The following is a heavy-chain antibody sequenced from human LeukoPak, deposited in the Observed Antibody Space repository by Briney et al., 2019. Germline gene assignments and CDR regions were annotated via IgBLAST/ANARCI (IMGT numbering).Heavy chain of an antibody. CDR2: IYYSGST. D-gene: IGHD6-19*01. V-gene: IGHV4-39*07. CDR1: GGSISSSSYY. Sequence: PSETLSLTCTVSGGSISSSSYYWGWIRQPPGKGLEWIGSIYYSGSTYYNPSLKSRVTISVDKSKNQFSLKLSSVTAADTAVYYCARDNEQWPPRGWFDPWGQGTLVTVSS. CDR3: ARDNEQWPPRGWFDP. J-gene: IGHJ5*02.